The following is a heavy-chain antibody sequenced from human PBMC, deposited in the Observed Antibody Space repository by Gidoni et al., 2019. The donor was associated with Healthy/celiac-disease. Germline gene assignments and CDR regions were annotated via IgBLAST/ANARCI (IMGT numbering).Heavy chain of an antibody. CDR3: ARGGYYDSSGYYYAFDI. CDR2: IYHSGST. J-gene: IGHJ3*02. V-gene: IGHV4-4*02. Sequence: QVQLQESGPGLVKPSGTLSLTCAVSGGSISSSNWWSWVRQPPGKGLEWIGEIYHSGSTNYNPSLKSRVTISVDKSKNQFSLKLSSVTAADTAVYYCARGGYYDSSGYYYAFDIWGQGTMVTVSS. D-gene: IGHD3-22*01. CDR1: GGSISSSNW.